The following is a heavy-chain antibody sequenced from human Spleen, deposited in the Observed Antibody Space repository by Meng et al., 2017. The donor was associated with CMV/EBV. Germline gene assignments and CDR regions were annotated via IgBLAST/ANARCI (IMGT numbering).Heavy chain of an antibody. J-gene: IGHJ3*02. CDR3: ARGRHDTDAFDI. CDR1: GYTLTESS. V-gene: IGHV1-8*03. Sequence: ASVKVSCKVSGYTLTESSMHWVRQATGQGLEWMGWMNPNSGNTGYAQKFQGRVTITRNTSISTAYMELSSLRSEDTAVYYCARGRHDTDAFDIWGQGTMVTVSS. CDR2: MNPNSGNT.